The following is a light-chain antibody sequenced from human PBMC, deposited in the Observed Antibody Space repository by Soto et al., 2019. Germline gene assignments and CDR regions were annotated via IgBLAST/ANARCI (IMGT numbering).Light chain of an antibody. J-gene: IGKJ4*01. V-gene: IGKV3-11*01. CDR1: QTVSRY. CDR2: YAS. CDR3: PQRSRGPFFT. Sequence: VLTQSPATLFLPPGERATLSCRASQTVSRYLAWYQQKPGQAPRVLIYYASNRATGIPARFSAGGSATDYTLTISTLEPEEFAVDYCPQRSRGPFFTFGGGAKVEI.